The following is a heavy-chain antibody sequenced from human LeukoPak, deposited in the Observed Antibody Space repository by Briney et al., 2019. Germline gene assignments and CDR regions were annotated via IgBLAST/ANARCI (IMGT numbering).Heavy chain of an antibody. CDR2: VYSSGGT. CDR1: GFTVSSDY. V-gene: IGHV3-66*04. D-gene: IGHD3-16*01. CDR3: VRQFWA. Sequence: PGGSLRLSCAASGFTVSSDYMNWVRQAPGKGLEWVSVVYSSGGTDYADSVKGRFTISRDIPKNTLYLQMNGLRVEDTAVYYCVRQFWAWGQGTLVTVSS. J-gene: IGHJ5*02.